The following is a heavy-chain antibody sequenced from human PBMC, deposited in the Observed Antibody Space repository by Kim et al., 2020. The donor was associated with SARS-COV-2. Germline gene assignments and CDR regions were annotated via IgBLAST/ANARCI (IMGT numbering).Heavy chain of an antibody. CDR2: ISSGSSSI. CDR3: ATSYDSSGYPLYYGMDV. D-gene: IGHD3-22*01. CDR1: GLTFSSYS. Sequence: GGSLRLSCAASGLTFSSYSINWVRQPPGKGLEWVSYISSGSSSIYYADSVKGRFTISRDNANNSLYLQMNSLRAEDTAVYYCATSYDSSGYPLYYGMDV. V-gene: IGHV3-48*04. J-gene: IGHJ6*01.